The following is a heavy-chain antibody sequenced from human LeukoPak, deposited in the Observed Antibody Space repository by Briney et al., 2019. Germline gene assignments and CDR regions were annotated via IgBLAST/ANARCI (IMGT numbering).Heavy chain of an antibody. CDR3: AKDPSSLAAAGTWFDY. J-gene: IGHJ4*02. Sequence: GRSLRLSCAASGFTFDDYAMHWVRQAPGKGLEWVSGISWNSGSIGYADSVKGRFTISRDNAKNSLYLQMNSLRAEDTALYYCAKDPSSLAAAGTWFDYWGQGTLVTVSS. D-gene: IGHD6-13*01. CDR1: GFTFDDYA. V-gene: IGHV3-9*01. CDR2: ISWNSGSI.